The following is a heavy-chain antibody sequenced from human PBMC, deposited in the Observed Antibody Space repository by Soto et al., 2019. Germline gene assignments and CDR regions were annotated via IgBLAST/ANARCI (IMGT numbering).Heavy chain of an antibody. J-gene: IGHJ6*02. CDR1: GYTFTSYA. V-gene: IGHV1-69*06. CDR2: IIPIFGTA. D-gene: IGHD4-17*01. CDR3: ASGRESVTTAVYYYGMDV. Sequence: SVKVSCKASGYTFTSYAMHWVRQAPGQGLEWMGGIIPIFGTANYAQKFQGRVTITADKSTSTAYMELSSLRSEDTAVYYCASGRESVTTAVYYYGMDVWGQGTTVTVSS.